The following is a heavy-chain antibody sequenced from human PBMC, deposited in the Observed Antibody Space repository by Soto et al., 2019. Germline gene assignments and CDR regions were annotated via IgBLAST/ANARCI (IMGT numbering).Heavy chain of an antibody. CDR2: IRPCDSDT. J-gene: IGHJ6*04. V-gene: IGHV5-51*01. Sequence: PGESLKISCQGSGYSFTTYWIGWVRQMPGKGLEWMGIIRPCDSDTRYSPSFQGQVTISADKSISTTYLQWSSLKASDTAMYDWASHLPRGIPPGKYSARAVGGKGTAVPVPP. CDR1: GYSFTTYW. CDR3: ASHLPRGIPPGKYSARAV. D-gene: IGHD2-15*01.